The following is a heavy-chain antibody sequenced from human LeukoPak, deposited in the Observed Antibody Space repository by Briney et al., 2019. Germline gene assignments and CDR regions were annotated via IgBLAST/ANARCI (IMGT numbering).Heavy chain of an antibody. Sequence: GSSVKVSCKASGGTFSSHTISWVRQAPEQGLEWMGRIIPLFGIVNYAQKFQDRVTITADKSTSTADMEVSSLRSEDTAVYYCARIPSGDVDTAMVMYYHYGMDVWGQGTTVTVSS. J-gene: IGHJ6*02. CDR1: GGTFSSHT. D-gene: IGHD5-18*01. CDR2: IIPLFGIV. CDR3: ARIPSGDVDTAMVMYYHYGMDV. V-gene: IGHV1-69*02.